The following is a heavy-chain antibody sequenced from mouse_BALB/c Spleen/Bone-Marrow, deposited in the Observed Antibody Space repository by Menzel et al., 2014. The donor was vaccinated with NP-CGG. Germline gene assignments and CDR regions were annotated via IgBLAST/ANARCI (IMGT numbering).Heavy chain of an antibody. Sequence: QVQLQQSGAELMKPGASVKISCMATGYTFSNYWIDWVKQRPGHGLEWIGEILPGSGSTDYNENFKGKATFTADTSSNTTYMPLSSLASADAAVYFCARVIHGYFDVWGAGTTVTVSS. CDR2: ILPGSGST. CDR3: ARVIHGYFDV. CDR1: GYTFSNYW. V-gene: IGHV1-9*01. J-gene: IGHJ1*01. D-gene: IGHD2-13*01.